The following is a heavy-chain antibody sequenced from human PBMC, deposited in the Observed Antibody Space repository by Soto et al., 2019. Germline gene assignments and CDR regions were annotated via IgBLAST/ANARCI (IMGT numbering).Heavy chain of an antibody. Sequence: QVQLVQSGAEVKKPGASVKVSCKVSGYTLTELSMHWVRQAPGKGLEWMGGVDPEDGETIYAQKFQGRVTMTEDTSTDTAYMGLSSLRSEDTAVYYCETDLEPHNYCVMDVWGQGTTVTVSS. J-gene: IGHJ6*02. CDR1: GYTLTELS. V-gene: IGHV1-24*01. CDR2: VDPEDGET. D-gene: IGHD1-1*01. CDR3: ETDLEPHNYCVMDV.